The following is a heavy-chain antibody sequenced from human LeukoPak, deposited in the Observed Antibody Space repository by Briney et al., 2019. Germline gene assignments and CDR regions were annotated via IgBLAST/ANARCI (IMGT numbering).Heavy chain of an antibody. Sequence: ASVKVSCKASGYTFTSYYMHWVRQAPGQGLEWMGIINPSGGSTSYAQKFQGRVTMTRDTSTSTVYMELSSLRSEDTAVYYCAREVVDTAMVTYYYYYMDVWGKGTTVTVSS. V-gene: IGHV1-46*01. J-gene: IGHJ6*03. CDR1: GYTFTSYY. CDR2: INPSGGST. CDR3: AREVVDTAMVTYYYYYMDV. D-gene: IGHD5-18*01.